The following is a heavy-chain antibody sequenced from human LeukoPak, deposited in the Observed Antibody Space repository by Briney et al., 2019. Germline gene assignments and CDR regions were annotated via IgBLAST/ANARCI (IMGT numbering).Heavy chain of an antibody. Sequence: ASVKVSCKASDYTFTNYGISWVRQAPGQGLEWMGWISPYNGNTNYAQKLQGRVTMTTDTSTSTAYMELRSLRSDDTAVYYCARAADYYDSSGYLPPYFQHWGQGTLVTVSS. V-gene: IGHV1-18*01. D-gene: IGHD3-22*01. CDR3: ARAADYYDSSGYLPPYFQH. CDR1: DYTFTNYG. CDR2: ISPYNGNT. J-gene: IGHJ1*01.